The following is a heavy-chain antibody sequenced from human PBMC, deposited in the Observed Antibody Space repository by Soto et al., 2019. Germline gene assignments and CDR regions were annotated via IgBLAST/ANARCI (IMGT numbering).Heavy chain of an antibody. CDR2: IYPGDSDT. CDR3: ARHSTSAPKDY. CDR1: GYSFTTYW. V-gene: IGHV5-51*01. J-gene: IGHJ4*01. Sequence: PVESLTTSCKGSGYSFTTYWIAWVLQMPGKGLEWVGIIYPGDSDTRYSPSFEGHVTISVDKSISTAFLQWNSLKASDNAIYYCARHSTSAPKDYWGQGTLVTVSS. D-gene: IGHD3-10*01.